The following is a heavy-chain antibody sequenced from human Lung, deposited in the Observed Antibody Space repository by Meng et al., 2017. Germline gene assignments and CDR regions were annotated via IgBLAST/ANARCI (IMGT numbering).Heavy chain of an antibody. D-gene: IGHD6-13*01. CDR1: GFTFDDYG. V-gene: IGHV3-20*04. Sequence: VRLGASGGGVARPGGSLRLSCAVSGFTFDDYGMSWVRQAPGKGLEWVSGINWNGGSTGYADSVKGRFTISRDNAKNSLYLQMNSLRAEDTALYYCAARIAAASASVGPDDYWGQGTLVTVSS. CDR3: AARIAAASASVGPDDY. CDR2: INWNGGST. J-gene: IGHJ4*02.